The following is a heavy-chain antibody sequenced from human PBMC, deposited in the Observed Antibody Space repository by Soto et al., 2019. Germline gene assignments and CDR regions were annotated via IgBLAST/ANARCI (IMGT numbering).Heavy chain of an antibody. V-gene: IGHV3-30*18. CDR1: GFTFSSYG. J-gene: IGHJ4*02. D-gene: IGHD5-18*01. CDR2: VSYDEIIK. CDR3: AKPLGLLRRAMAQGSDS. Sequence: XGSLRLSCSASGFTFSSYGMNWVRQAPGKGLEWVAVVSYDEIIKYYADSVKGRFTIPRDNSKNTVYLQMNSLRPEDTAVYYCAKPLGLLRRAMAQGSDSWGQGTLVTVSS.